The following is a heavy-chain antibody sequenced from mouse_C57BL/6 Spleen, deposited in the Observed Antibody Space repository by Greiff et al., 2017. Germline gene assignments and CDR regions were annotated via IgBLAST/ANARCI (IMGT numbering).Heavy chain of an antibody. Sequence: QVQLQQPGAELVKPGASVKLSCKASGYTFTSYWMHWVKQRPGQGLEWIGMIHPNSGSTNYNEKFKSKATLTVDKSSSTAYMRLSSLTSEDSAVYYCARSGTFYLYSDVWGTGTTVTVPS. J-gene: IGHJ1*03. CDR1: GYTFTSYW. V-gene: IGHV1-64*01. D-gene: IGHD5-5*01. CDR3: ARSGTFYLYSDV. CDR2: IHPNSGST.